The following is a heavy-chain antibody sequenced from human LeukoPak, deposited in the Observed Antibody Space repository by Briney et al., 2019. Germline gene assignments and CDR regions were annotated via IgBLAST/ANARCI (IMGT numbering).Heavy chain of an antibody. V-gene: IGHV3-23*01. CDR2: IDGPTFRT. D-gene: IGHD4-17*01. Sequence: PGGSLRLSCAASGFTFSNYAMNWVRQAPGKGLEWVSTIDGPTFRTHYADSVKGRFTISRDNSKNTLYLQMNSLRAEDTAVYYCARATVTRWFDPWGQGTLVTVSS. CDR1: GFTFSNYA. CDR3: ARATVTRWFDP. J-gene: IGHJ5*02.